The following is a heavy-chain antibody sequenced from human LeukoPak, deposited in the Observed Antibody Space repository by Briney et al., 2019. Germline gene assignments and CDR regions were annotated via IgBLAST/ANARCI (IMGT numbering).Heavy chain of an antibody. CDR3: ATVHSSGYCFDY. J-gene: IGHJ4*02. V-gene: IGHV1-24*01. CDR1: GGTFSSYA. D-gene: IGHD3-22*01. CDR2: FDPEDGET. Sequence: ASVKVSCKASGGTFSSYAISWVRQAPGKGLEWMGGFDPEDGETIYAQKFQGRVTMTEDTSTDTAYMELSSLRSEDTAVYYCATVHSSGYCFDYWGQGTLVTVSS.